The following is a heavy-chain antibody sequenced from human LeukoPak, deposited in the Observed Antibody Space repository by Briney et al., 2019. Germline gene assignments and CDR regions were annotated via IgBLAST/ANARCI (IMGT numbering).Heavy chain of an antibody. CDR3: ARVKYSSPSFDI. J-gene: IGHJ3*02. CDR1: GYTFTGYY. Sequence: GASVKVSCKASGYTFTGYYMHWVRQAPGQGLEWMGWINPNSGGTNYAQKFQGRVTMTRDTSISTAYMELSRLRSADTAVYYCARVKYSSPSFDIWGQGTMVTVSS. V-gene: IGHV1-2*02. CDR2: INPNSGGT. D-gene: IGHD6-6*01.